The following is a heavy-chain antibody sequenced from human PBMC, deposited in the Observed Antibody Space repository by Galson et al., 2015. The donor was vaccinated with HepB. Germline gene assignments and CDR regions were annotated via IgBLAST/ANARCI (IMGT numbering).Heavy chain of an antibody. CDR2: IKQDGNEK. Sequence: SLRLSCAASGFTFSSYGMHWVRQAPGKGLEWVANIKQDGNEKYYVDSVKGRSTISRDSAKNSLFLQMNSLRAEDTAVYYCARERHSSSRSLYDFDYWGQGTLVTVSS. CDR1: GFTFSSYG. J-gene: IGHJ4*02. D-gene: IGHD6-19*01. V-gene: IGHV3-7*01. CDR3: ARERHSSSRSLYDFDY.